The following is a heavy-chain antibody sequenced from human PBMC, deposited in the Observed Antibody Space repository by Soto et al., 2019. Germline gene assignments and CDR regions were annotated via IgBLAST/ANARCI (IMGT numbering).Heavy chain of an antibody. V-gene: IGHV1-2*04. CDR1: GYIFTGYY. CDR2: INPKSGGT. Sequence: ASVKVSCKASGYIFTGYYMHWVRQAPGQGLEWMGWINPKSGGTNYAQKFQGWVTMTRDTSISTAYMELSRLRSVDTAVYYCARDSGSSSYTFDPWGQGTMVTVSS. CDR3: ARDSGSSSYTFDP. J-gene: IGHJ5*02. D-gene: IGHD6-13*01.